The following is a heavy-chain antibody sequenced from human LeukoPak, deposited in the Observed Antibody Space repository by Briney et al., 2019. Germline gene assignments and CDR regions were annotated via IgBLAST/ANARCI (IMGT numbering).Heavy chain of an antibody. D-gene: IGHD3-9*01. V-gene: IGHV4-39*01. CDR3: SRHRAPGILAGPES. J-gene: IGHJ4*01. CDR1: GGSISSSSYY. Sequence: SETLSLTCTVSGGSISSSSYYWGWIRQPPGKGLEWIGSIYYSGSTYYNPSLKSRVTISVDTSKNQFSLKLSSVTAADTAVVYCSRHRAPGILAGPESWGQGNPGTVSS. CDR2: IYYSGST.